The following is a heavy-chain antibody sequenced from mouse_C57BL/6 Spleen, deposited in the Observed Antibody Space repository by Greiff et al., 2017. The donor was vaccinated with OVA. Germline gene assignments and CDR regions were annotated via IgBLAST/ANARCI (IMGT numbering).Heavy chain of an antibody. CDR1: GYSFTGYY. V-gene: IGHV1-42*01. J-gene: IGHJ2*01. D-gene: IGHD2-5*01. CDR2: INPRTGGT. CDR3: ARGYSNYSDYFDY. Sequence: VQLKQPGPELVKPGASVKISCKASGYSFTGYYMNWVKQSPEKSLEWIGEINPRTGGTTYNQKFKAKATLTVDKSSSTAYMQLKSLTSEDSAVYYCARGYSNYSDYFDYWGQGTTLTVSS.